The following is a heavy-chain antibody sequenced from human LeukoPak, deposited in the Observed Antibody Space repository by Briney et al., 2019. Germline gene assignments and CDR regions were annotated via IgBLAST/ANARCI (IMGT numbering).Heavy chain of an antibody. CDR1: GGTFSSYA. V-gene: IGHV1-69*01. Sequence: KVSCKASGGTFSSYAISWVRQAPGQGLEWMGGIIPIFGTANYAQKFQGRVTITADESTSTAYMELSSLRSEDTAVYYCARDRGHYYDSSGSSNWFDPWGQGTLVTVSS. D-gene: IGHD3-22*01. CDR3: ARDRGHYYDSSGSSNWFDP. CDR2: IIPIFGTA. J-gene: IGHJ5*02.